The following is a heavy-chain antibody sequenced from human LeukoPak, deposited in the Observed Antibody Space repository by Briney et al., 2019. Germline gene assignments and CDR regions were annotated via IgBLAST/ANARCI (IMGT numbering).Heavy chain of an antibody. V-gene: IGHV3-66*04. CDR2: IYSGGNT. D-gene: IGHD4-23*01. CDR1: GITVSGNY. CDR3: ARLVTGTTVINSGWFDP. Sequence: PGGSLRLSCAASGITVSGNYMAWVRQAPGKGLEWASVIYSGGNTYHADSVKGSFSISRDNSKNTVYLQMNGLRVEDTAVYYCARLVTGTTVINSGWFDPWGRGTLVTVSS. J-gene: IGHJ5*02.